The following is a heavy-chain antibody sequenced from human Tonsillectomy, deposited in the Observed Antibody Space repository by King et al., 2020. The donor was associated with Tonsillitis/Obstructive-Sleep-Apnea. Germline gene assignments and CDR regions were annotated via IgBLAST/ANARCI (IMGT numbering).Heavy chain of an antibody. D-gene: IGHD6-19*01. CDR1: GFTFSSYG. Sequence: VQLVESGGGVVQPGRSLRLSCAASGFTFSSYGMHWVRQAPGKGLEWVAVIWYDGSNKYYAGSVKGRFTISRDTPKNPLYLQMKSLRAEDTAVYYCAREYSSGWSGFLWYFDLWGRGTLVTVSS. V-gene: IGHV3-33*01. CDR3: AREYSSGWSGFLWYFDL. CDR2: IWYDGSNK. J-gene: IGHJ2*01.